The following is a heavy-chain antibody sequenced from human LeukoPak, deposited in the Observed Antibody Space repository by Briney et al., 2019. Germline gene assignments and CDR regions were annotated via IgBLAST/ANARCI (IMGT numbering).Heavy chain of an antibody. CDR1: GGSISSYY. Sequence: SETLSLTCTVSGGSISSYYWSWIRQPAGKGLEWIGRIYTSGSTTYNPSLKSRVTMSVDTSKNQFSLKLSSVTAADTAVYYCASTYYYDSSGYYYVNYFDYWGQGTLVTVSS. V-gene: IGHV4-4*07. CDR2: IYTSGST. J-gene: IGHJ4*02. D-gene: IGHD3-22*01. CDR3: ASTYYYDSSGYYYVNYFDY.